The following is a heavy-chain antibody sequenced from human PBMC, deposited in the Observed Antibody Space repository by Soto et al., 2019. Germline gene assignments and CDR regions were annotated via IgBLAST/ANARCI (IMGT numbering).Heavy chain of an antibody. Sequence: PGGSLRLSCAASGFTFSSYEMNWVRQAPGKGLEWVSYISSSGSTIYYADSVKGRFTISRDNAKNSLYLQMNSLRAEDTAVYYCARDGYSRISGTFDYWGQGTLVTVSS. J-gene: IGHJ4*02. CDR2: ISSSGSTI. CDR1: GFTFSSYE. CDR3: ARDGYSRISGTFDY. V-gene: IGHV3-48*03. D-gene: IGHD1-26*01.